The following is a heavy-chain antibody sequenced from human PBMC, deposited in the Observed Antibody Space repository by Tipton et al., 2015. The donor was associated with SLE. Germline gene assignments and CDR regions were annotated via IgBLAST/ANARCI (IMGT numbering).Heavy chain of an antibody. CDR1: GGSLSDYY. J-gene: IGHJ5*02. D-gene: IGHD2-8*02. CDR3: AGGQAKLDCTGSICANWVDR. CDR2: IYGSGSP. Sequence: TLSLTCTVSGGSLSDYYWSWIRQSPGKGLEWIGYIYGSGSPNYNPSLKSRVTMSLDTSKNQLSLKLTSVTATDTAVYHCAGGQAKLDCTGSICANWVDRWGQGTLVTVSS. V-gene: IGHV4-59*08.